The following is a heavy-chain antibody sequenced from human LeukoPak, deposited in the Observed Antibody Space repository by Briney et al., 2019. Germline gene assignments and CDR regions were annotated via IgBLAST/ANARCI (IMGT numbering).Heavy chain of an antibody. D-gene: IGHD3/OR15-3a*01. CDR2: INHSGYT. J-gene: IGHJ4*02. CDR3: ARSHSVWTSFDY. Sequence: SETLSLTCAVSGVPFSNYYWSWVRQSPRQGLEWIGEINHSGYTNYSPSLKSRVTMSIDTSKNQFSLKLSSVTAADTAVYYCARSHSVWTSFDYWGQGTLVTVSS. CDR1: GVPFSNYY. V-gene: IGHV4-34*01.